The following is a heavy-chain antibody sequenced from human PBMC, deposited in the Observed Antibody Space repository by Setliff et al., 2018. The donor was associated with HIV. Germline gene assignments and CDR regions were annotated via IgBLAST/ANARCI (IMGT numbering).Heavy chain of an antibody. CDR1: GGTFSGYA. CDR3: ARDSHCSGPSCYSGGQFFDY. D-gene: IGHD2-15*01. V-gene: IGHV1-69*13. J-gene: IGHJ4*02. Sequence: GASVKVSCKAPGGTFSGYAFSWVRQAPGQGFEWMGGSIPVFGTVNYAQKSLGRATITADESTNTSYMELTSLRSEDTAVYFCARDSHCSGPSCYSGGQFFDYWGQGTLVTVSS. CDR2: SIPVFGTV.